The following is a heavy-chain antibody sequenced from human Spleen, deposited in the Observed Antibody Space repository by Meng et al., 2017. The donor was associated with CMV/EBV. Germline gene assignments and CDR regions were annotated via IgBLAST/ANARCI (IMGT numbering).Heavy chain of an antibody. Sequence: ASVKVSCKASGYTFTGYYIQWVRQAPGQGLEWMGWINPDSGGTKYAQKFQGRVTLTRDTSISTAYMELSRLRSDDTAVYYCARDRHYYYGMDVWGQGTTVTVSS. CDR3: ARDRHYYYGMDV. CDR2: INPDSGGT. V-gene: IGHV1-2*02. J-gene: IGHJ6*02. CDR1: GYTFTGYY.